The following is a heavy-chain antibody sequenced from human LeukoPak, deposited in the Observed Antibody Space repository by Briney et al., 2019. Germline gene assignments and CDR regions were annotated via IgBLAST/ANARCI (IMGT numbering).Heavy chain of an antibody. J-gene: IGHJ4*02. CDR3: ARGYRIPMVRGVPRPFDY. D-gene: IGHD3-10*01. V-gene: IGHV3-7*01. CDR2: IKQDGSEK. Sequence: GGSLRLSCAASGFTFSSYWMSWVRQAPGKGLEWVANIKQDGSEKYYVDSVKGRFTISRDNAKNSLYLQMNSLRAEDTAVYYCARGYRIPMVRGVPRPFDYWGQGTLVTVSS. CDR1: GFTFSSYW.